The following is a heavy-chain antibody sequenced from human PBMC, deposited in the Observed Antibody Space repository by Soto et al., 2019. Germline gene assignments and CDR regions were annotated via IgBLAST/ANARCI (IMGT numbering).Heavy chain of an antibody. CDR3: ARRKERYGPNFFDS. J-gene: IGHJ4*02. CDR2: INPTYGTA. Sequence: GXSVKVACKASGGPFVTYDVNWVRQATGQGLEWMGGINPTYGTASYAQNFQGRVTITADDSMSTAYMELSSLRSEDTAVYFCARRKERYGPNFFDSWGQGSLVTVSS. D-gene: IGHD1-1*01. V-gene: IGHV1-69*01. CDR1: GGPFVTYD.